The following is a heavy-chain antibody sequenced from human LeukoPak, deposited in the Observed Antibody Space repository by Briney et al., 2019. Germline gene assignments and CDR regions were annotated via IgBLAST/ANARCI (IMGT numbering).Heavy chain of an antibody. J-gene: IGHJ4*02. V-gene: IGHV4-34*01. CDR2: INHSGST. CDR1: GGSFGGYY. Sequence: SETLSLTCAVYGGSFGGYYWSWIRQPPGKGLEWIGEINHSGSTNYNPSLKSRVTISVDTSKNQFSLKLSSVTAADTAVYYCARRRVNYDFWSGYLTHFDYWGQGTLVTVSS. D-gene: IGHD3-3*01. CDR3: ARRRVNYDFWSGYLTHFDY.